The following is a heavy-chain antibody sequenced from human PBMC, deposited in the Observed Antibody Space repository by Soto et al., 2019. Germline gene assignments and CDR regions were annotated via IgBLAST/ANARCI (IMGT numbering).Heavy chain of an antibody. D-gene: IGHD1-26*01. Sequence: QVQLQESGPGLVKPSETLSLTCTVSGGSVNSGSYYWSWIRQPPGKGLEWIGYIHNSGHTNHNLTLKSRVTISADTSKNQFSLELSSVTTADTAVYYCASLRATWFADIWGQGTMVTASS. CDR2: IHNSGHT. V-gene: IGHV4-61*01. CDR1: GGSVNSGSYY. J-gene: IGHJ3*02. CDR3: ASLRATWFADI.